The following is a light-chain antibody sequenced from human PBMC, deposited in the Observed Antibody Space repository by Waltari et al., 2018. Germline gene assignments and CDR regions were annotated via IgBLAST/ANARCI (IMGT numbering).Light chain of an antibody. CDR1: PSVLYSSKNKNY. Sequence: DIVMTQSPDSLAVSLGARATIHCKSSPSVLYSSKNKNYLAWYQQKPGQPPKLLIYWASTRESGVPDRFSGSGSGTDFTLTVSSLQAEDVAVYYCLQYYSTPRTFGQGTKVEI. V-gene: IGKV4-1*01. CDR3: LQYYSTPRT. CDR2: WAS. J-gene: IGKJ1*01.